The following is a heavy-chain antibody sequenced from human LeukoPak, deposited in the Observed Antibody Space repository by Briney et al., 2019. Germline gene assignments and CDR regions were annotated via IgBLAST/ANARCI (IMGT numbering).Heavy chain of an antibody. V-gene: IGHV4-34*01. D-gene: IGHD3-9*01. CDR1: GVSFSGYY. Sequence: SETLSLTCAVYGVSFSGYYWSWIRQPPGKGLEWIGEINHSGSTNYNPSLKSRVTISVDTSKNQFSLKLSSVTAADTAVYYCARGYILTGYYNYWGQGTLVTVSS. J-gene: IGHJ4*02. CDR2: INHSGST. CDR3: ARGYILTGYYNY.